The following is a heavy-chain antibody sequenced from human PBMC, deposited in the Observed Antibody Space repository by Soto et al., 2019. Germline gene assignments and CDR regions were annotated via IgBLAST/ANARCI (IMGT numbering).Heavy chain of an antibody. Sequence: SGPTLVNPTQTLTLTCTFSGFSLSTSGMCVSWIRQPPGKALEWLALIDWDDDKYYSTSLKTRLTISKDTSKNQVVLTMTNMDPVDTATYYCERTRGYYYDSSGYSDYWGQGTLVTVS. J-gene: IGHJ4*02. CDR3: ERTRGYYYDSSGYSDY. CDR2: IDWDDDK. V-gene: IGHV2-70*01. CDR1: GFSLSTSGMC. D-gene: IGHD3-22*01.